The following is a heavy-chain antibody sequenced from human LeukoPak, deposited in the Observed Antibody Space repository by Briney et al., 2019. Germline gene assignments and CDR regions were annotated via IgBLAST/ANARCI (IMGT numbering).Heavy chain of an antibody. D-gene: IGHD2-8*02. CDR1: GHSITSGYY. J-gene: IGHJ4*02. V-gene: IGHV4-38-2*02. CDR3: ARLAVFPLVPIDY. Sequence: SETLSLTCTVSGHSITSGYYWGWIRQPPGKGLEWIGSIYHSGSTYYNPSLKSRVTISVDTSKNQFSLKLSSVTAADTAVYYCARLAVFPLVPIDYWGQGTLVTVSS. CDR2: IYHSGST.